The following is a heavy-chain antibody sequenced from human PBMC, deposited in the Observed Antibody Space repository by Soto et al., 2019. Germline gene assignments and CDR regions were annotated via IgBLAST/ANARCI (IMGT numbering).Heavy chain of an antibody. D-gene: IGHD3-10*01. CDR1: GFTFSNYG. J-gene: IGHJ4*02. CDR2: TSGSGDTT. Sequence: EVQLLESGGGSLQPGGSLRLSCVVSGFTFSNYGMSWVRQAPGKGLEWVSATSGSGDTTYYADSVKGRFTISSDNSKNTLYVQMNSLRADDTAVDYCAKDLGYDGSGIEIWGQGTLVTVSP. CDR3: AKDLGYDGSGIEI. V-gene: IGHV3-23*01.